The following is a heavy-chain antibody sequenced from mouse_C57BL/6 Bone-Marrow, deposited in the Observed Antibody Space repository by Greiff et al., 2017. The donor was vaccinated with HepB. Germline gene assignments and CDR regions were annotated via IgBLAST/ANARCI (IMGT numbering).Heavy chain of an antibody. J-gene: IGHJ4*01. V-gene: IGHV1-81*01. D-gene: IGHD3-3*01. CDR1: GYTFTSYG. CDR2: IYPRSGNT. CDR3: ARWGRAMDY. Sequence: QVQLQQSGAELARPGASVKLSCMASGYTFTSYGISWAKQRTGQGLEWIGEIYPRSGNTYYNEKFKGKATLTADQSSSTAYMELRSLTSEDSAVYFCARWGRAMDYWGQGTSVTVSS.